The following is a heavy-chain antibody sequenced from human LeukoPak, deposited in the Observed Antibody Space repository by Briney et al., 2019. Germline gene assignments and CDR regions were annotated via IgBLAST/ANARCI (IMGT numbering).Heavy chain of an antibody. CDR3: ATGDSGSGGSYDY. Sequence: PGGSLRLSCAASGFTFSSYAMSWVRQAPGKGLEWVSAISGSGGSTYYADSVKGRFTIPRDNSKNTLYLQMNSLRAEDTAVYYCATGDSGSGGSYDYWGQGTLVTVSS. V-gene: IGHV3-23*01. CDR2: ISGSGGST. CDR1: GFTFSSYA. J-gene: IGHJ4*02. D-gene: IGHD2-15*01.